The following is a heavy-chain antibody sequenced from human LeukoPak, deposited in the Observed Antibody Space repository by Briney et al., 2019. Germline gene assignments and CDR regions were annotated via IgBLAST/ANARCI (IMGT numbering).Heavy chain of an antibody. CDR2: LSGSGYNT. Sequence: QTGGSLRLSCAASGFTFSSHALSWVRQAPGKGIEWVSSLSGSGYNTYYADSVKGRFTISRDNSKNTVYLQMNSLRAEDTAVYYCAKDPYGTRYFDYWGQGTLVTVSS. V-gene: IGHV3-23*01. D-gene: IGHD2-2*01. J-gene: IGHJ4*02. CDR1: GFTFSSHA. CDR3: AKDPYGTRYFDY.